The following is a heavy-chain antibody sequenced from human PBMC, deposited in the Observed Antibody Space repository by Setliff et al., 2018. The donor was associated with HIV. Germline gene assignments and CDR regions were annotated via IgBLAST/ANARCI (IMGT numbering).Heavy chain of an antibody. Sequence: KTSETLSLTCTVSGGSISTHYWSWIRQPPGKGLERIGTVYYDASTIYTPSLNSRVIISVDTSKSQFSLKLSSVTAADTGVYYCASRRGIEFYFDIWGQGTPVTV. CDR2: VYYDAST. CDR1: GGSISTHY. D-gene: IGHD3-10*01. V-gene: IGHV4-59*11. CDR3: ASRRGIEFYFDI. J-gene: IGHJ4*02.